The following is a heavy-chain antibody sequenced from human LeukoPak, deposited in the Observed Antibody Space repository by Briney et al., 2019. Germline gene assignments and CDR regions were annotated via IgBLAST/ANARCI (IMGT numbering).Heavy chain of an antibody. CDR2: IKQEGNEK. Sequence: GSLRLSCAASGFTFRTYWMSWVRQAPGKGLEWVANIKQEGNEKYYVDAVKGRFTISRDNAKNSLDLQMNSLRAEDTAVYYCARDTLGEGEDANYAVYFFDYWGQGTPVTVSS. D-gene: IGHD4/OR15-4a*01. V-gene: IGHV3-7*01. CDR3: ARDTLGEGEDANYAVYFFDY. CDR1: GFTFRTYW. J-gene: IGHJ4*02.